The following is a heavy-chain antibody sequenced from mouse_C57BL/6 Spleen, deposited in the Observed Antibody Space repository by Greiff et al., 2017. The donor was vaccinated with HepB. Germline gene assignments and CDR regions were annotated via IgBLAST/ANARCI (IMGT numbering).Heavy chain of an antibody. CDR1: GYTFTDYN. CDR3: AKGGYGSSYWYFDV. Sequence: EVQLQQSGPELVKPGASVKIPCKASGYTFTDYNMDWVKQSHGKSLEWIGDINPNHGGTIYNQKFKGKATLTVDKSSSTAYMELRSLTSEDTAVYYCAKGGYGSSYWYFDVWGTGTTVTVSS. CDR2: INPNHGGT. V-gene: IGHV1-18*01. J-gene: IGHJ1*03. D-gene: IGHD1-1*01.